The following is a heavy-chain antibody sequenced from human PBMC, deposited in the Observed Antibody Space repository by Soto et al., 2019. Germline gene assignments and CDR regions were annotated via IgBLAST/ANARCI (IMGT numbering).Heavy chain of an antibody. CDR2: IYYSGST. D-gene: IGHD4-4*01. CDR3: ARRQTVTTEAWFDP. V-gene: IGHV4-59*08. Sequence: SETLSLTCTVSGGSISSYYWSWIRQPPGKGLEWIGYIYYSGSTNYNPSLKSRVTISVDTSKNQFSLKLSSVTAADTAVYYCARRQTVTTEAWFDPWGQGTLVTVSS. CDR1: GGSISSYY. J-gene: IGHJ5*02.